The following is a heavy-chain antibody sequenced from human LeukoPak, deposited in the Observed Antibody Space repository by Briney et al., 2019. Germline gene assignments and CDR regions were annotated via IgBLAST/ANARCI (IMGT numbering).Heavy chain of an antibody. CDR3: AKDRGIAAPDYYFDY. CDR1: GFAFEDYA. D-gene: IGHD6-6*01. Sequence: PGGSLRLSCAASGFAFEDYAMYWVRQAPGKGLELVSLITWNGDATYYADSVKGRFTISRDTSKKSLYLQMHSLRAEDTAFYYCAKDRGIAAPDYYFDYWGQRNLVTVSS. V-gene: IGHV3-43D*04. J-gene: IGHJ4*02. CDR2: ITWNGDAT.